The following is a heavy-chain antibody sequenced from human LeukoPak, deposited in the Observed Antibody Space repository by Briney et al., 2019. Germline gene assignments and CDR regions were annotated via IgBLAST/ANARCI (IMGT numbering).Heavy chain of an antibody. CDR3: ARVPYYDFWSGKGDYFDY. D-gene: IGHD3-3*01. CDR2: INHSGST. J-gene: IGHJ4*02. Sequence: SETLSLTCAVYGGSFSGYYWSWIRKPPGKGLGLVGEINHSGSTNYNPSLKSRVTISVDTSKNQFSLKLSSVTAADTAVYYCARVPYYDFWSGKGDYFDYWGQGTLVTVSS. CDR1: GGSFSGYY. V-gene: IGHV4-34*01.